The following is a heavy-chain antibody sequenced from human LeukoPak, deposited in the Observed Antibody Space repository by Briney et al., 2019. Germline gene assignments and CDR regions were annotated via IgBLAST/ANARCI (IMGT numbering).Heavy chain of an antibody. D-gene: IGHD1-26*01. Sequence: GGSLRLSCAASGFTFSSYSMNWVRQAPGKGLEWVSYISSSSSTIYYADSVKGRFTISRDNAKNSLYLQMNSLRAEDTAVYYCARGRSLPYYYYYMDVWGKGTTVTVPS. CDR1: GFTFSSYS. V-gene: IGHV3-48*04. CDR3: ARGRSLPYYYYYMDV. J-gene: IGHJ6*03. CDR2: ISSSSSTI.